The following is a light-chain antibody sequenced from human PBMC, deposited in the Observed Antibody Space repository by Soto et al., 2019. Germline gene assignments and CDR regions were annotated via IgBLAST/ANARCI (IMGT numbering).Light chain of an antibody. V-gene: IGLV2-14*03. CDR3: NSYTSSTTTYV. CDR2: DVT. CDR1: SSDVGAYNY. J-gene: IGLJ1*01. Sequence: QSALTQPAFVSGSPGQSITISCTGSSSDVGAYNYVSWYQHHPDKAPKLVIYDVTNRPSGVSNRFSGSKSGNTASLTISGLQAEDEADYYCNSYTSSTTTYVFGTGTKVTVL.